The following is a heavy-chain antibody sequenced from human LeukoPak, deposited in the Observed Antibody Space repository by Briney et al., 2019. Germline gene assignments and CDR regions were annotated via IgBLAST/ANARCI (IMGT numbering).Heavy chain of an antibody. CDR1: GYTFTGYY. D-gene: IGHD4-17*01. CDR3: ARDFDYGDGDAFDI. Sequence: GASVTVSCKASGYTFTGYYMHWVRQAPGQGLEWMGWINPNSGGTNYAQKFQGRVTMTRDTSISTAYMELSRLRSDDTAVYYCARDFDYGDGDAFDIWGQGTMVTVSS. J-gene: IGHJ3*02. V-gene: IGHV1-2*02. CDR2: INPNSGGT.